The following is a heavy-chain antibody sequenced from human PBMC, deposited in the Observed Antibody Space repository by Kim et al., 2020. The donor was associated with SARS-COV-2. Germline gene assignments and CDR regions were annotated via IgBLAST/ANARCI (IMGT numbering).Heavy chain of an antibody. D-gene: IGHD3-10*01. J-gene: IGHJ5*02. Sequence: SQKFQGRVTITRDTSASTAYMELSSLRSEDTAVYYCARDNIEPSGNWFDPWGQGTLVTVSS. V-gene: IGHV1-3*01. CDR3: ARDNIEPSGNWFDP.